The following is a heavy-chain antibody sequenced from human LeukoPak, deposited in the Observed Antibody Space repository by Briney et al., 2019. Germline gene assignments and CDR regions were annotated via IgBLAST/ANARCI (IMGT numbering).Heavy chain of an antibody. Sequence: GESLKISCKGSGYSFTNYWIGWVRQMPGKGLEWMGIIYPGDSGTRYSPSFQGQVTMSADRTISTAYPQWSTLKASDTAMYYCARRSSGWYEFDYWGQGTLVTVSS. D-gene: IGHD6-19*01. CDR1: GYSFTNYW. V-gene: IGHV5-51*01. J-gene: IGHJ4*02. CDR3: ARRSSGWYEFDY. CDR2: IYPGDSGT.